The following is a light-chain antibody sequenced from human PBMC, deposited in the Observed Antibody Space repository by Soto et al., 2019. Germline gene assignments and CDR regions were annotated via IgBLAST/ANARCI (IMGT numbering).Light chain of an antibody. V-gene: IGLV1-47*02. J-gene: IGLJ2*01. CDR2: SDN. CDR1: SSNIGGTNY. Sequence: QSVPTRPPSASGTPGQTVFISCSGSSSNIGGTNYAYWYQQRPGAAPKLLMHSDNLRPSGVPERISGSKSGTSASLAISGLRSEDEGVYYCASWDDRLGGVIFGGGT. CDR3: ASWDDRLGGVI.